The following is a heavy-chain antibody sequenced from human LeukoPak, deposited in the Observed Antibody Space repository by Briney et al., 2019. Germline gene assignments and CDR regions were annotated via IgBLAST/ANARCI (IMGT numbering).Heavy chain of an antibody. CDR3: AREINRITMVRGNWFDP. Sequence: GGSLRLSCAASGFSFSSYGMHWVRQAPGKGLEWVAVIPYDAKNEDYADSVKGRFTISRDNYKNTLYLQMNSLRAEDTAVYYCAREINRITMVRGNWFDPWGQGTLVTVSS. V-gene: IGHV3-30*03. J-gene: IGHJ5*02. CDR1: GFSFSSYG. CDR2: IPYDAKNE. D-gene: IGHD3-10*01.